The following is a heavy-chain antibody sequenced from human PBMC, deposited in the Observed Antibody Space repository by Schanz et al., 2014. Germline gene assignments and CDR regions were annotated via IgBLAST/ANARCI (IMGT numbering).Heavy chain of an antibody. CDR3: AWPNESSWYVDV. CDR2: ISSSSSYI. Sequence: EVQLVESGGGLVKPGGSLRLSCAASGFTFSTYYMNWVRQAPGKGLEWVSSISSSSSYISYADSVKGRFTISRDNAKNALELLRISLSAEDTAVYCCAWPNESSWYVDVWGKGTTVTGSS. V-gene: IGHV3-21*02. J-gene: IGHJ6*03. CDR1: GFTFSTYY.